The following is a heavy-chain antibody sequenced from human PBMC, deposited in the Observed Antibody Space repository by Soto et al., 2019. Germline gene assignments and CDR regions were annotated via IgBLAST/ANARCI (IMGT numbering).Heavy chain of an antibody. CDR3: ARDPAGYCSGGSCRAYYYYYYMDV. D-gene: IGHD2-15*01. V-gene: IGHV3-21*01. CDR2: ISSSSSYI. J-gene: IGHJ6*03. Sequence: VGSLRLSCAASGFTFSSYSMNWVRQAPGKGLEWVSSISSSSSYIYYADSVKGRFTISRDNAKNSLYLQMNSLRAEDTAVYYCARDPAGYCSGGSCRAYYYYYYMDVWGKGTTVTVSS. CDR1: GFTFSSYS.